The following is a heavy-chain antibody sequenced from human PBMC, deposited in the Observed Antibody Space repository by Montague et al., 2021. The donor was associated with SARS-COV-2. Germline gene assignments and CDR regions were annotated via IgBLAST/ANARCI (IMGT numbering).Heavy chain of an antibody. CDR3: ATTPGRFGEFHFDY. Sequence: SETLSLTCTVSGGSVSSYYWSWIRQSPGKGLQWLGYIYYSGSTDYNPSLKSRVTMSVDTSKNQLSLRLNSVTTADTAVYYCATTPGRFGEFHFDYWGQGTLVTVSS. V-gene: IGHV4-59*02. D-gene: IGHD3-10*01. CDR1: GGSVSSYY. CDR2: IYYSGST. J-gene: IGHJ4*02.